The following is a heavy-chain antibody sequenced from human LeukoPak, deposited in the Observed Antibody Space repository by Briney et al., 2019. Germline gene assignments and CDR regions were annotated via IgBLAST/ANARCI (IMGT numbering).Heavy chain of an antibody. Sequence: ASVKVSCKASGYTFSTYAMHWVRQAPGQRLEWMGWINAGNGNTKYSQKFQGRVTITRDTSASTAYMELSSLRSEDTAVYYCAADSSGWYSTFDYWGQGTLVTVSS. V-gene: IGHV1-3*01. CDR1: GYTFSTYA. CDR3: AADSSGWYSTFDY. CDR2: INAGNGNT. J-gene: IGHJ4*02. D-gene: IGHD6-19*01.